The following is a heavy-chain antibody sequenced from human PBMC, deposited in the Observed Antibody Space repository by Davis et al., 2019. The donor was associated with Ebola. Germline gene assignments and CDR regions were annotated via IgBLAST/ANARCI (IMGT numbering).Heavy chain of an antibody. D-gene: IGHD4-17*01. Sequence: GGSLRLSCAASGFTFSSYSMNWVRQAPGKGLEWVSSISSRSSYIYYADSVKGRFTISRDNAKNSLYLQMNSLRAEDTAVYYCAARYGDYAPIDYWGQGTLVTVSS. CDR3: AARYGDYAPIDY. J-gene: IGHJ4*02. CDR1: GFTFSSYS. V-gene: IGHV3-21*01. CDR2: ISSRSSYI.